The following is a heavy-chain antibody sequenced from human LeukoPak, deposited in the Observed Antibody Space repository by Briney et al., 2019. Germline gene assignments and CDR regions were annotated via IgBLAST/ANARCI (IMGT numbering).Heavy chain of an antibody. Sequence: SETLSLTCTVSAGSISSYYWSWIRQPAGKGLEWIGRIYTSGSTNYNPSLKRRVTMSVDTSKNQFSLKLSSVTAADTAVYYCARRRTRYSSSWYNWFDPWGQGTLVTVSS. D-gene: IGHD6-13*01. CDR2: IYTSGST. V-gene: IGHV4-4*07. CDR1: AGSISSYY. J-gene: IGHJ5*02. CDR3: ARRRTRYSSSWYNWFDP.